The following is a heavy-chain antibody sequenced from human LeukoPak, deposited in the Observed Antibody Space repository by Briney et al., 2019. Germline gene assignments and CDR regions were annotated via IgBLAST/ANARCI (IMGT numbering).Heavy chain of an antibody. CDR1: GFTFSSYW. J-gene: IGHJ4*02. D-gene: IGHD4-11*01. CDR3: TTLMTTVSGWDY. V-gene: IGHV3-74*01. CDR2: INSDGIST. Sequence: PGGSLRLSCAASGFTFSSYWMHWVRQAPGKGLMWVARINSDGISTSYADSVKGRFTISRDNAKNTLYLRMHSLRAEDTAVYYCTTLMTTVSGWDYWGQGTLVTVSS.